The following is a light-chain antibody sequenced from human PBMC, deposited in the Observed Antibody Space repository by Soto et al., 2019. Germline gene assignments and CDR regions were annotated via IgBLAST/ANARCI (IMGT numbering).Light chain of an antibody. J-gene: IGKJ1*01. CDR1: QSVSSN. CDR2: GAS. CDR3: QHRSGWWT. V-gene: IGKV3-15*01. Sequence: EIVMTQSPGTLSVSPGERATLSCRASQSVSSNLAWYQQKPGQAPRLLIYGASTRATGIPARFSGSGSGTDFSLTIVSLEPEDSAIYYCQHRSGWWTFGQGTKV.